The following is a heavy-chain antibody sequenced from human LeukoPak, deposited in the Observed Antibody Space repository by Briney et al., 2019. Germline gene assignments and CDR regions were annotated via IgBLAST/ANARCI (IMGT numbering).Heavy chain of an antibody. CDR2: INPNSGGT. D-gene: IGHD6-19*01. CDR3: ARDMELGYSSGWYENY. V-gene: IGHV1-2*02. CDR1: GYTFTGYY. Sequence: GASVKVSCKASGYTFTGYYMHWVRRAPGQGLEWMGWINPNSGGTNYAQKFQGRVTMTRDTSISAAYMELSRLRSDDTAVYYCARDMELGYSSGWYENYWGQGTLVTVSS. J-gene: IGHJ4*02.